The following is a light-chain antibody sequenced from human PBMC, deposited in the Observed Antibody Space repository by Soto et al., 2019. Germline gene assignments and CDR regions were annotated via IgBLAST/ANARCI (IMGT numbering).Light chain of an antibody. CDR3: SSDTRGTTYV. V-gene: IGLV2-14*01. J-gene: IGLJ1*01. CDR2: DVS. CDR1: SSDVGAYNY. Sequence: QSALSQPASVSGSPGQSITISCTGTSSDVGAYNYDSWYQQYPGEAPKVIIYDVSHRPAGVSNRFSGSESGNTASLTISGLQTQDEADYYYSSDTRGTTYVFGTGTKV.